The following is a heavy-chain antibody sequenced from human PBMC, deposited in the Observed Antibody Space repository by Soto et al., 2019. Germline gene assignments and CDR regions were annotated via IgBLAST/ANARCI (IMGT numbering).Heavy chain of an antibody. CDR2: ISGSGGST. D-gene: IGHD2-2*01. V-gene: IGHV3-23*01. CDR3: AKWSSPAGYYYYGMDV. CDR1: GVTFNSYA. J-gene: IGHJ6*02. Sequence: GGSMGLSCASSGVTFNSYAMSWVRQAPGKGLEWVSAISGSGGSTYYADSVKGRFTISRDNSKNTLYLQMNSLRAEDTAVYYCAKWSSPAGYYYYGMDVWGQGTTVTVSS.